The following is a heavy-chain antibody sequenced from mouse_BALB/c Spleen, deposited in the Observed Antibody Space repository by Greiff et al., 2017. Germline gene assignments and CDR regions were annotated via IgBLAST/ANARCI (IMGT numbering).Heavy chain of an antibody. CDR2: IDPENGNT. J-gene: IGHJ2*01. V-gene: IGHV14-1*02. CDR1: GFNIKDYY. CDR3: ARFITYFDY. D-gene: IGHD1-2*01. Sequence: VQLKQSGAELVRPGALVKLSCKASGFNIKDYYMHWVKQRPEQGLEWIGWIDPENGNTIYDPKFQGKASITADTSSNTAYLQLSSLTSEDTAVYYCARFITYFDYWGQGTTLTVSS.